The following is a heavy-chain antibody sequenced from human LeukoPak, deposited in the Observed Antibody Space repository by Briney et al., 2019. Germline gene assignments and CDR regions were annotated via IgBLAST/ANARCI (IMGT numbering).Heavy chain of an antibody. CDR3: ARDRYDSSGYYPDY. V-gene: IGHV4-38-2*02. Sequence: SETLSLTCTVSGYSISSGFYWGWIRQPPGKGLECIGSIYHSGSTYYNPSLKSRVTISVDTSKNQFSLNLSSVTAADTAMYYCARDRYDSSGYYPDYWGQGTLVTVSS. D-gene: IGHD3-22*01. J-gene: IGHJ4*02. CDR1: GYSISSGFY. CDR2: IYHSGST.